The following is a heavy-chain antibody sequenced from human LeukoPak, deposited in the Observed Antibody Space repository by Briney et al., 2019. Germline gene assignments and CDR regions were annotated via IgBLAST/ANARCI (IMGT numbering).Heavy chain of an antibody. D-gene: IGHD3-22*01. CDR1: GFTLSSYW. J-gene: IGHJ3*02. V-gene: IGHV3-7*01. Sequence: GGSLRLSCAASGFTLSSYWMSWVRQAPGKGLEWVANIKEDGSEKCYADSVKGRFTISRDNAKNSLYLQMDSLRAEDTAVYYCATLVVVIGDDALDIWGQGTMVAVSS. CDR3: ATLVVVIGDDALDI. CDR2: IKEDGSEK.